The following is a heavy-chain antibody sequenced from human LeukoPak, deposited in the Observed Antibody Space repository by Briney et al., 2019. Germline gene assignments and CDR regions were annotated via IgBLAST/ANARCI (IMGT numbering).Heavy chain of an antibody. CDR1: GFTFSSYG. CDR3: AKVVAARPDFDY. V-gene: IGHV3-30*18. J-gene: IGHJ4*02. D-gene: IGHD6-6*01. Sequence: GGSLRLSCAASGFTFSSYGMHWVRQAPGKGLEWVAVISYDGSNKYYADSVEGRFTISRDNSKNTLYLQMNSLRAEDTAVYYCAKVVAARPDFDYWGQGTLVTVSS. CDR2: ISYDGSNK.